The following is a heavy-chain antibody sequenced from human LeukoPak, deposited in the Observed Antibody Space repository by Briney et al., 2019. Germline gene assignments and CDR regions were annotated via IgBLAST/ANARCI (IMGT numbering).Heavy chain of an antibody. CDR2: MNPNSGNT. J-gene: IGHJ4*02. V-gene: IGHV1-8*02. Sequence: ASVKVSCKASGYTFTSYDINWVRQATGQGLEWMGWMNPNSGNTGYAQKFQGRVTMTRDMSTSTVYMELSSLRSEDTAVYYCARGDYYYGSGSYHCDYWGQGTLVTVSS. CDR3: ARGDYYYGSGSYHCDY. D-gene: IGHD3-10*01. CDR1: GYTFTSYD.